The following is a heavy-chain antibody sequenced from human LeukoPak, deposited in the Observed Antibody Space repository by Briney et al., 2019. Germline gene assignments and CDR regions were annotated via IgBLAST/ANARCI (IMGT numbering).Heavy chain of an antibody. CDR1: GGSISSYY. Sequence: PSETLSLTCTVSGGSISSYYWSWIRQPPGKRLEWIGYIYYSGSTNYNPSLKSRVTISVDTSKNQFSLKLSSVTAADTAVYYCARVTRRSSVTTLRYFQHWGQGTLVTVSS. D-gene: IGHD4-17*01. V-gene: IGHV4-59*12. CDR2: IYYSGST. J-gene: IGHJ1*01. CDR3: ARVTRRSSVTTLRYFQH.